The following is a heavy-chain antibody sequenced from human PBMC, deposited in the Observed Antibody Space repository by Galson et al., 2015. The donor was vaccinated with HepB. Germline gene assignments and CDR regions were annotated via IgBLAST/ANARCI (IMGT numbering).Heavy chain of an antibody. D-gene: IGHD3-16*01. Sequence: CAISGDSVSSKGAAWNWIRQSPSRGLEWLGRTYYRSKWYSEYAASVKSRITINPDTSKNQFSLQLNSVTPEDAAVYYCARLGDVDVWGQGTTVTVSS. V-gene: IGHV6-1*01. CDR3: ARLGDVDV. CDR1: GDSVSSKGAA. J-gene: IGHJ6*02. CDR2: TYYRSKWYS.